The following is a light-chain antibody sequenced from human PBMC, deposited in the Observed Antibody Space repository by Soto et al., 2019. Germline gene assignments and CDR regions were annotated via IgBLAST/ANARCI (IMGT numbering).Light chain of an antibody. J-gene: IGLJ1*01. CDR2: SNS. CDR1: SSNIGTNL. CDR3: VTWDDSLASYV. V-gene: IGLV1-44*01. Sequence: VLTQPPSASGSPGQRVTISCSGSSSNIGTNLVSWYQQLPGTAPQVFIYSNSQRPSGVPDRFSGSKSGTSASLAISGLQSEDEAEYYCVTWDDSLASYVFGAGTKVTVL.